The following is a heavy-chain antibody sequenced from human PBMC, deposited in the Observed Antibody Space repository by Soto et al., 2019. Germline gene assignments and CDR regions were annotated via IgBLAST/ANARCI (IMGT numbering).Heavy chain of an antibody. CDR1: GFTFSSYW. Sequence: PGGSLRLSCAASGFTFSSYWMSWVRQAPGKGLEWVANIKQDGSEKYYVDSVKGRFTISRDNAKNSLYLQMNSLRAEDTAVYYCERESDFKISGADRNAFDILGNSPMGTVSS. D-gene: IGHD3-3*01. V-gene: IGHV3-7*01. CDR2: IKQDGSEK. J-gene: IGHJ3*02. CDR3: ERESDFKISGADRNAFDI.